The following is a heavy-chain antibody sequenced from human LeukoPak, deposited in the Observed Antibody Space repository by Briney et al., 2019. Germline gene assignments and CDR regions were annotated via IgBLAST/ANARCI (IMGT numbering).Heavy chain of an antibody. Sequence: SRTLSLTCVISGDSVSSDSAAWNWIRQSPSRGLEWLGRTYYRSKWYNHYAVSVKSRITVNPDTSKNQFSLQLNSVTPEDTAVYYCARGWTFYFDYWGQGTLVTVSS. J-gene: IGHJ4*02. D-gene: IGHD1-1*01. CDR2: TYYRSKWYN. CDR3: ARGWTFYFDY. V-gene: IGHV6-1*01. CDR1: GDSVSSDSAA.